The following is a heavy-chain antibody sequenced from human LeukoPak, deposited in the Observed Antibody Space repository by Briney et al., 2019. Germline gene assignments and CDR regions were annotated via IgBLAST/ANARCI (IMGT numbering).Heavy chain of an antibody. D-gene: IGHD3-22*01. CDR1: GFTFNNNA. CDR2: VTPGGNIP. V-gene: IGHV3-23*01. CDR3: AKDIWLVSSGFQTFDL. Sequence: PTGGSLRLSCAVSGFTFNNNAMSWVRQAPGKGLEWVSGVTPGGNIPYYADSVKGRFTISRDNSNNTLYLQMGSLRAADTALYYCAKDIWLVSSGFQTFDLWGQGTLVTVSS. J-gene: IGHJ4*02.